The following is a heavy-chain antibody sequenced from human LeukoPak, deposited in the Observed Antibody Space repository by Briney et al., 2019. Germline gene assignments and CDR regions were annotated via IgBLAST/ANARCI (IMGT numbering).Heavy chain of an antibody. V-gene: IGHV1-2*02. J-gene: IGHJ3*02. CDR2: INPNSGGT. D-gene: IGHD6-25*01. Sequence: GASVKVSCKASGYTFTGYYMHWVRQAPGRGLEWMGWINPNSGGTNYAQKFQGRVTMTRDTSISTAYMELSRLRSDDTAVYYCARDSSGSYDAFDIWGQGTMVTVSS. CDR3: ARDSSGSYDAFDI. CDR1: GYTFTGYY.